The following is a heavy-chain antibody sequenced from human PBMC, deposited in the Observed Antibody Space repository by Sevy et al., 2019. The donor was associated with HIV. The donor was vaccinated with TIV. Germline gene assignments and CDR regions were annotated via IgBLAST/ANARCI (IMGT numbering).Heavy chain of an antibody. D-gene: IGHD6-13*01. Sequence: GGSLRLSCAASGFTFSDYYMSWIRQAPGKGLEWVSYIVGSGNTIYYADSVKGRFTISRDNAKNSLYRQMNSLRAEDTAVYYCARTRFPLEQPERDGYFDYWGQGTLVTVSS. J-gene: IGHJ4*02. V-gene: IGHV3-11*01. CDR3: ARTRFPLEQPERDGYFDY. CDR2: IVGSGNTI. CDR1: GFTFSDYY.